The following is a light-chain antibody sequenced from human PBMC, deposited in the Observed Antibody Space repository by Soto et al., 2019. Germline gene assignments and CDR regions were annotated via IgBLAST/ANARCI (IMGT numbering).Light chain of an antibody. J-gene: IGLJ1*01. CDR2: DVS. Sequence: QSVLTQPASVSGSPGQSITISCTGTSSDVGRFNLVSWYQQHPGKAPQFMIYDVSKRPSGVSDRFSGSKSGNTASLTISGLQAEDEADYYCCAYAGSSMYVFGTGTKLTVL. CDR1: SSDVGRFNL. V-gene: IGLV2-23*02. CDR3: CAYAGSSMYV.